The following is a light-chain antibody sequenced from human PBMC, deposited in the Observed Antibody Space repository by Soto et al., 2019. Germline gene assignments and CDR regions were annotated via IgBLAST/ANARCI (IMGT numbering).Light chain of an antibody. CDR3: QQSYSTPFT. Sequence: DIQMTQSPSSLSASVGDRVTITCRASQSIRSNYLNWYQQKPGKAPKLLIYAASSLQSGVPPRFSGSASGTDFTLTISSLQPEDFATYYCQQSYSTPFTFGPGTKVDI. J-gene: IGKJ3*01. CDR1: QSIRSNY. CDR2: AAS. V-gene: IGKV1-39*01.